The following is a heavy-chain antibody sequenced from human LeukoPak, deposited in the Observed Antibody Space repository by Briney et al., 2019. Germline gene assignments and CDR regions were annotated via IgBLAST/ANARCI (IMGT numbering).Heavy chain of an antibody. CDR1: VGSISSHY. V-gene: IGHV4-59*08. Sequence: PSETLSLTCTVSVGSISSHYWSWIRQPPGKGLECIGSISYSGSTTYNPSLKGRVTISVDTSKNQFLLMLSSVSAADTAVYYCARRYCSGGSCYSAFDYWGQGTLVAVSS. CDR3: ARRYCSGGSCYSAFDY. D-gene: IGHD2-15*01. CDR2: ISYSGST. J-gene: IGHJ4*02.